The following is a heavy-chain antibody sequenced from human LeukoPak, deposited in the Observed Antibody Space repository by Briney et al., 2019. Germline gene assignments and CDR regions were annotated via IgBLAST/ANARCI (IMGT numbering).Heavy chain of an antibody. D-gene: IGHD3-10*01. J-gene: IGHJ4*02. CDR3: ARTSGPRAYGSGTYYKGPFDN. Sequence: SETLSLTCTVSGGFFSSYNYYWGWIRQPPGKGLEWIGSIYYSGSTHFNPSLKSRVIVSADTSKNQFSLKLSSVTAADTAVYYCARTSGPRAYGSGTYYKGPFDNWGQGALVTVSS. CDR1: GGFFSSYNYY. V-gene: IGHV4-39*01. CDR2: IYYSGST.